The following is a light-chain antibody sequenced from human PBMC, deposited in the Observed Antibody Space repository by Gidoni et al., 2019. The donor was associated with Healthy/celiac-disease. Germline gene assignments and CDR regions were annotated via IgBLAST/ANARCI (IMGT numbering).Light chain of an antibody. V-gene: IGKV3-20*01. CDR1: QTINNDY. CDR3: QQFHNSPFT. CDR2: GTS. J-gene: IGKJ2*01. Sequence: EIVLTQSPGTLSLSPGERATLSCRASQTINNDYLVWYQHKPGQPPRLLIYGTSNRATGISDRVSGSGSGTDFTLTISRLEPEDFAVYYCQQFHNSPFTFGQXTYLEI.